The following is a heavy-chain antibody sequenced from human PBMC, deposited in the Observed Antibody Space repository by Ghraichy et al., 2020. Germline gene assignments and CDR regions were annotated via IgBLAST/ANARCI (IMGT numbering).Heavy chain of an antibody. J-gene: IGHJ4*02. CDR2: INPNSGGT. V-gene: IGHV1-2*02. D-gene: IGHD3-22*01. CDR1: GYTFTGYY. CDR3: ARESLVITMIVPDY. Sequence: ASVKVSCKASGYTFTGYYMHWVRQAPGHGLEWMGWINPNSGGTNYAQKFRGRVTMTRDTSSSTADMELSRLRSDDTAVYDCARESLVITMIVPDYWGQGTLVTVSS.